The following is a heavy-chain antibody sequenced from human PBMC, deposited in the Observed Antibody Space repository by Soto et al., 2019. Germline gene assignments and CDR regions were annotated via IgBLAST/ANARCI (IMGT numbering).Heavy chain of an antibody. D-gene: IGHD2-21*01. CDR1: RAFINSGGFY. J-gene: IGHJ5*02. V-gene: IGHV4-31*03. Sequence: SETLSLTCSVSRAFINSGGFYYSWIRQPPGKGMEWLGYIFHSGSTLYTPSLRGRLTLSADTSRNQLSLHLTSVTAADTAVYYCVRGGIAGHWFDPWGQGILVTVSS. CDR3: VRGGIAGHWFDP. CDR2: IFHSGST.